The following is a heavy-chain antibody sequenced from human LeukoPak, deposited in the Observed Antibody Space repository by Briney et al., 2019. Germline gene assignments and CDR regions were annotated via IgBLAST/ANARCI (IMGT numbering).Heavy chain of an antibody. CDR3: ARGPVDYDFWSGPVPPGNNYYYYYGMDV. Sequence: GASVKVSCKASGYTFTSYAISWVRQAPGQGLEWMGGIIPIFGTANYAQKFQGRVTITADESTSTAYMELSSLRSEDTAVYYCARGPVDYDFWSGPVPPGNNYYYYYGMDVWGQGTTVTVSS. J-gene: IGHJ6*02. V-gene: IGHV1-69*13. CDR2: IIPIFGTA. D-gene: IGHD3-3*01. CDR1: GYTFTSYA.